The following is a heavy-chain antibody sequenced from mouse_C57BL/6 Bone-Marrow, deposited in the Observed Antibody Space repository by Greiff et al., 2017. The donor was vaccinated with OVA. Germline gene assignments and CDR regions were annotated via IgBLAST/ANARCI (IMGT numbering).Heavy chain of an antibody. V-gene: IGHV1-82*01. CDR2: IYPGDGDT. CDR1: GYAFSSSW. CDR3: ARHEDGYYASYFDY. Sequence: VKLQESGPELVKPGASVKISCKASGYAFSSSWMNWVKQRPGKGLEWIGRIYPGDGDTNYNGKFKGKATLTGDKSSSTAYMQLSSLTSEDSAVYFCARHEDGYYASYFDYWGQGTTLTVSS. D-gene: IGHD2-3*01. J-gene: IGHJ2*01.